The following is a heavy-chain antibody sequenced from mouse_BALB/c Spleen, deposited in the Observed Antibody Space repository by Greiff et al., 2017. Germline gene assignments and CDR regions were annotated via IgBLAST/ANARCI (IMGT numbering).Heavy chain of an antibody. J-gene: IGHJ4*01. D-gene: IGHD2-3*01. CDR3: ARWEIYDGPMDY. CDR1: GYSITSDYA. V-gene: IGHV3-2*02. Sequence: EVKLMESGPGLVKPSQSLSLTCTVTGYSITSDYAWNWIRQFPGNKLEWMGYISYSGSTSYNPSLKSRISITRDTSKNQFFLQLNSVTTEDTATYYCARWEIYDGPMDYWGQGTSVTVSS. CDR2: ISYSGST.